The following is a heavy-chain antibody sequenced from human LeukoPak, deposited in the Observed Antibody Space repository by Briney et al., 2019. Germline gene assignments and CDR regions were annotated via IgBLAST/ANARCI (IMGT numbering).Heavy chain of an antibody. CDR1: GYTFTSYA. CDR3: ARADAREYSYGPAKSPKFDY. D-gene: IGHD5-18*01. V-gene: IGHV1-3*01. CDR2: INAGNGNT. Sequence: ASVKVSCKASGYTFTSYAMHWVRQASGQRLEWMGWINAGNGNTKYSQKFQGRVTITRDTSASAAYMELSSLRSEDTAVYYCARADAREYSYGPAKSPKFDYWGQGTLVTVSS. J-gene: IGHJ4*02.